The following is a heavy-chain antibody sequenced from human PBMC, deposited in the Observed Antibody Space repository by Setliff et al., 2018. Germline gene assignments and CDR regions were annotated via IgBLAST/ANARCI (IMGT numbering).Heavy chain of an antibody. J-gene: IGHJ6*03. V-gene: IGHV4-34*01. CDR2: IYYSGST. CDR1: GGSFSGYY. D-gene: IGHD3-3*01. CDR3: ARGIPAYDFWSGYYVGYYYYMDV. Sequence: SETLSLTCAVYGGSFSGYYWSWLRQPPGKGLEWIGSIYYSGSTYYNPSLKSRVTISVDTSKNQFSLKLSSVTAADTAVYYCARGIPAYDFWSGYYVGYYYYMDVWGKGTTVTVSS.